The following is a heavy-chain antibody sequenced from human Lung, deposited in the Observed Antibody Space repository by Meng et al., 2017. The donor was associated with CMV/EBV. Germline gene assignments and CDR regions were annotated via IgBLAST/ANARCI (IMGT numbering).Heavy chain of an antibody. CDR2: IHYSGST. Sequence: QVQLQESGPGLVKPSQTLSLTCTVSDGSISSGGYYWSWIRQHPGKGLEWIGYIHYSGSTYYNPSLKSRVTISVDTSKNQFSLKLSSVTAADTAAYYCARDLPFGSGILFDYWGQGTLVTVSS. J-gene: IGHJ4*02. CDR3: ARDLPFGSGILFDY. CDR1: DGSISSGGYY. V-gene: IGHV4-31*03. D-gene: IGHD3-10*01.